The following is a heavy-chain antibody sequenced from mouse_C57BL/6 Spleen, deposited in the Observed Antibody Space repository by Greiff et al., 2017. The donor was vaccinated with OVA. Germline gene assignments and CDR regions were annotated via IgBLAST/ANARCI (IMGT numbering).Heavy chain of an antibody. CDR1: GYTFTSYW. Sequence: QVQLQQPGAELVKPGASVKMSCKASGYTFTSYWITWVKQRPGQGLEWIGDIYPGSGSTNYNEKFKSKATLTVNKSSSTAYMQLSSLTSEDSAVYYCARYAYDGYYFDYWGQGTTLTVSS. J-gene: IGHJ2*01. V-gene: IGHV1-55*01. CDR3: ARYAYDGYYFDY. D-gene: IGHD2-3*01. CDR2: IYPGSGST.